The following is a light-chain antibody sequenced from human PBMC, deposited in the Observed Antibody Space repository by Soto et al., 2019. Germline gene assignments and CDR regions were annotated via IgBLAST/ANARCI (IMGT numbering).Light chain of an antibody. CDR2: AAT. Sequence: AIQLTQSPSSLSASVGDRVTITCRASQGIRSALGWYQQKPGKAPKLLIYAATILQSGVPSRFSGSESGTDFSLTISSLQPEDFATYFCQQSSDFPLTFGGGTKVDIK. CDR3: QQSSDFPLT. J-gene: IGKJ4*01. CDR1: QGIRSA. V-gene: IGKV1-6*01.